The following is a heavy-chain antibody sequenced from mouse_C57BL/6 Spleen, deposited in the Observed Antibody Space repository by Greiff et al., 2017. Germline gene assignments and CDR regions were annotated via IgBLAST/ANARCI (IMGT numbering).Heavy chain of an antibody. CDR2: IYPGDGDT. D-gene: IGHD2-3*01. J-gene: IGHJ3*01. CDR3: ARWDGYSAWFAY. CDR1: GYAFSSSW. V-gene: IGHV1-82*01. Sequence: QVQLQQSGPELVKPGASVKISCKASGYAFSSSWMNWVKQRPGKGLEWIGRIYPGDGDTNDNGKFKGKATLTADKSSSTAYMQLSSLTSEDSAVYFCARWDGYSAWFAYRGQGPLVTVSA.